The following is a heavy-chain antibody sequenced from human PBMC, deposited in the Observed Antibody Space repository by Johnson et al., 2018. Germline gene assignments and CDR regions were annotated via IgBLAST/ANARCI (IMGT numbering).Heavy chain of an antibody. Sequence: QVQLVQSGPGLVKPSETLSLTCTVSGGSISSYYWSWIRQPPGKGLEWIGYIYYSGSTNYNPSLTSRVTITVEPSKNQSSLNLRSVTAADPAVYYCARGVGYYDIFTGFFYYYYMDVWGKGTTVTVSS. CDR3: ARGVGYYDIFTGFFYYYYMDV. D-gene: IGHD3-9*01. CDR2: IYYSGST. CDR1: GGSISSYY. J-gene: IGHJ6*03. V-gene: IGHV4-59*01.